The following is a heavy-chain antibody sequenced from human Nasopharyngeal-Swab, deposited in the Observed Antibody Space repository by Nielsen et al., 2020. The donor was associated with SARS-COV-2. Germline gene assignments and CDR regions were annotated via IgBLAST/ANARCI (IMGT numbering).Heavy chain of an antibody. Sequence: GESLKISCAASGFTFSSYSMNWVRQAPGKGLEWVSFISSSGSHKYYADSMKGRFTISRDNAKSSLYLQLSSLRAEDTAVYCCARVEEYYYGSGSLSDNWGQGTLVTVSS. CDR1: GFTFSSYS. CDR3: ARVEEYYYGSGSLSDN. J-gene: IGHJ4*02. V-gene: IGHV3-21*01. D-gene: IGHD3-10*01. CDR2: ISSSGSHK.